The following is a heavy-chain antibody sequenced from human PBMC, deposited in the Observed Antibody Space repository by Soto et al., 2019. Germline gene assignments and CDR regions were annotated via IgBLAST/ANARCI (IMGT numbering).Heavy chain of an antibody. D-gene: IGHD4-17*01. CDR1: GFAFSNYA. CDR3: AKARMTTVTREAFDI. V-gene: IGHV3-23*01. Sequence: EVQLLESGGGLVQPGGSLRLSCAASGFAFSNYAMTWVRQAPGKGLEWVSAISGSGGGTFYADSVQGRFTISRDNSKNTLYLQMNSLTAEDTAVYYCAKARMTTVTREAFDIWGQGTMVTVSS. CDR2: ISGSGGGT. J-gene: IGHJ3*02.